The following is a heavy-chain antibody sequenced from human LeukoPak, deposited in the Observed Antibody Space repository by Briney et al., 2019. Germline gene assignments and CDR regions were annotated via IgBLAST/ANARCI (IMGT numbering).Heavy chain of an antibody. CDR2: ISYDGSNK. J-gene: IGHJ2*01. Sequence: GGSLRLSCAASGFTCSSYAMHWVRQAPGKGLEWVAVISYDGSNKYYADSVKGRFTISRDNSKNTLYLQMNGLRAEDTAVYYCARTLLRWYNWYFDLWGRGTLVTVSS. V-gene: IGHV3-30-3*01. CDR1: GFTCSSYA. CDR3: ARTLLRWYNWYFDL. D-gene: IGHD4-23*01.